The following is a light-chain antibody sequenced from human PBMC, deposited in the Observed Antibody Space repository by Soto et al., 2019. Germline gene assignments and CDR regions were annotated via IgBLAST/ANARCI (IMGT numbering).Light chain of an antibody. CDR2: GAS. Sequence: EIVLTQSPGTLSSSPGERATLSCRASQSVSSNLAWYQQKPGQAPRLLIYGASTRATGIPARFSGSGSGTEFTLTISSLQSEDFAVYYCQQYNNWPPYTFGQGTKVDIK. J-gene: IGKJ2*01. V-gene: IGKV3D-15*01. CDR3: QQYNNWPPYT. CDR1: QSVSSN.